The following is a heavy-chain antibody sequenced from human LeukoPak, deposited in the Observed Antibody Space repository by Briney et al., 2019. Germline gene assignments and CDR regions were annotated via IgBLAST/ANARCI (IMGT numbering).Heavy chain of an antibody. V-gene: IGHV1-18*01. CDR3: ASGDIPPRSYYYYGMDV. D-gene: IGHD7-27*01. J-gene: IGHJ6*02. Sequence: ASVKVSCRASGYTFTSYGISWVRQAPGQGLEWMGWISAYNGNTNYAQKLQGRVTMTTDTSTSTAYMELRSLRSDDTAVYYCASGDIPPRSYYYYGMDVWGQGTTVTVSS. CDR1: GYTFTSYG. CDR2: ISAYNGNT.